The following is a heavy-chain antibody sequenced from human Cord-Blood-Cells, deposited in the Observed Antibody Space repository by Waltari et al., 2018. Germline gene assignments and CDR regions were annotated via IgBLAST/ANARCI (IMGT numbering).Heavy chain of an antibody. Sequence: QVQLVESGGGVVQPGRSLRLSCAASGFTSSRSGMHWVRQAPGKGLEWVAVIWYDGSNKYYADSVKGRFTISRDNSKNTLYLQMNSLRAEDTAVYYCARQQLGAFDIWGQGTMVTVSS. CDR3: ARQQLGAFDI. V-gene: IGHV3-33*01. D-gene: IGHD6-13*01. CDR1: GFTSSRSG. J-gene: IGHJ3*02. CDR2: IWYDGSNK.